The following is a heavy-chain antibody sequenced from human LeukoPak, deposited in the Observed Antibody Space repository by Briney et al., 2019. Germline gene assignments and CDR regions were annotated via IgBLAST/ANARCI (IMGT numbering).Heavy chain of an antibody. D-gene: IGHD2-21*02. CDR1: GFTFSKNG. V-gene: IGHV3-33*01. J-gene: IGHJ4*02. Sequence: PGGSLRLSCAASGFTFSKNGMHWVRQAPGKGLKWVALIWYDGSKKYYADSVKGRFTISRDSSTLFLQMNSLSAEDTAVYYCARFTGGDYYGRLDYWGQGTLVTVSS. CDR3: ARFTGGDYYGRLDY. CDR2: IWYDGSKK.